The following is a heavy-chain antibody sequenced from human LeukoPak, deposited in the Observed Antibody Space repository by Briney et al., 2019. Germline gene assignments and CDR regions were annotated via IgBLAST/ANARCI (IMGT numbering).Heavy chain of an antibody. V-gene: IGHV3-23*01. D-gene: IGHD3-3*01. J-gene: IGHJ4*02. CDR1: GFTFSSYA. CDR3: ARDRAWNYFDY. Sequence: GGSLRLSCAASGFTFSSYAMSWVRQAPGKGLEWVSAISGSGGSTYYADSVKGRFTISRDNSKNTLYLQMDSLRAEDTAVYYCARDRAWNYFDYWGQGTLVTVSS. CDR2: ISGSGGST.